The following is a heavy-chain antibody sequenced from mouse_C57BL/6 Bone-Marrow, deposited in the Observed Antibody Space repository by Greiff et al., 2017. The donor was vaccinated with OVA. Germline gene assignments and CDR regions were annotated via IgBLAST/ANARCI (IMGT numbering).Heavy chain of an antibody. CDR2: IYPRSGNT. J-gene: IGHJ3*01. D-gene: IGHD2-4*01. V-gene: IGHV1-81*01. CDR1: GYTFTSYG. Sequence: VKVVESGAELARPGASVKLSCKASGYTFTSYGISWVKQRTGQGLEWIGEIYPRSGNTYYNEKFKGKATLTADKSSSTAYMELRSLTSEDSAVYFCARRGIYYDYDGAYWGQGTLVTVSA. CDR3: ARRGIYYDYDGAY.